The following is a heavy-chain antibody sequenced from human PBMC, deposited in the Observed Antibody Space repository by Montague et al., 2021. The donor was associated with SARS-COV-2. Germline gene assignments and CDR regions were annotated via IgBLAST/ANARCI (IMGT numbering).Heavy chain of an antibody. CDR3: AHRLARHYDINCRFWSPFDY. V-gene: IGHV2-5*02. CDR2: IYWDDDK. Sequence: PALVKPTQTLTLTCTFSGFSLSTSGVGVGWIRQPPGKALEWLALIYWDDDKRYSPSLKTRLTITKDTSKNQVVLTMTNMDPVDTGTYYCAHRLARHYDINCRFWSPFDYWGQGTLVPVSS. CDR1: GFSLSTSGVG. J-gene: IGHJ4*02. D-gene: IGHD3-22*01.